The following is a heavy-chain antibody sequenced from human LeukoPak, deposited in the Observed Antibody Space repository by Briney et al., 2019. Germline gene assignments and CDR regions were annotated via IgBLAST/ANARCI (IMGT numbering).Heavy chain of an antibody. J-gene: IGHJ4*02. CDR3: AKEDCGVDCSTFDY. V-gene: IGHV3-23*01. D-gene: IGHD2-21*02. CDR2: ISGSGGTT. CDR1: GFTFSRYA. Sequence: GSLRLSCAASGFTFSRYAMIWVRQAPGKGLEWVSAISGSGGTTYYADSVKGRFTISRDNSKSTLYLQMNSLRAEDTAVYYCAKEDCGVDCSTFDYWGQGTLVTVSS.